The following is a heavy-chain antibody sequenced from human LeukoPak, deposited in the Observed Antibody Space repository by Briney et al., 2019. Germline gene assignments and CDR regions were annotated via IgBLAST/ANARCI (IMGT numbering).Heavy chain of an antibody. CDR3: ARGLYSYGSNYYFDY. J-gene: IGHJ4*02. CDR1: GFTFSSYW. CDR2: IKQDGSEK. V-gene: IGHV3-7*01. D-gene: IGHD5-18*01. Sequence: GGSLRLSCAASGFTFSSYWMSWVRQAPGKGLEWVANIKQDGSEKYYVDSVKGRFTISRDNAKNSLYLQMNSLRAEDTAVYYCARGLYSYGSNYYFDYWGQGTLVTVSS.